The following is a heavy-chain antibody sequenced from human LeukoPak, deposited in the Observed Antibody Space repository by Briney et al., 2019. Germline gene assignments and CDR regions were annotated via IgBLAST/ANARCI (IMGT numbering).Heavy chain of an antibody. CDR3: AKDQTSYDISSFDY. Sequence: GWSLRLSWAAAGFTFRNYAMSWVRQAPGKVLEWVSAISGSGGSTYYADSVKGRFTISRDNSKNTLYLQVNSLRAEDTAVYFFAKDQTSYDISSFDYWGQGTLVTVSS. CDR1: GFTFRNYA. V-gene: IGHV3-23*01. D-gene: IGHD3-9*01. CDR2: ISGSGGST. J-gene: IGHJ4*02.